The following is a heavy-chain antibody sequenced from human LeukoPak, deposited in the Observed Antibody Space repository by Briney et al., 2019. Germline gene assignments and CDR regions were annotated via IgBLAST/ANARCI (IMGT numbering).Heavy chain of an antibody. CDR1: GFRFSSFW. V-gene: IGHV3-7*03. Sequence: GGSLRLSCAASGFRFSSFWMSWVRQAPGKGPEWVANINQESSEKYYVDSVRGRFTISRDNAKNSLSLQMSSLRSEDTAVYYCATPSGGNYYFDYWGQGTLVTVSS. CDR2: INQESSEK. CDR3: ATPSGGNYYFDY. J-gene: IGHJ4*02. D-gene: IGHD4-23*01.